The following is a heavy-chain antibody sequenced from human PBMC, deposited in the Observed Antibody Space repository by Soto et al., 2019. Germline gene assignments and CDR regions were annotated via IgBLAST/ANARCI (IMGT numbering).Heavy chain of an antibody. D-gene: IGHD3-10*01. J-gene: IGHJ6*02. V-gene: IGHV3-30*18. CDR3: AKSRKVRGVIRYYGMDV. Sequence: PRGSLRLSCSASGFTFSSYGMHWFRQAPGKGLEWVAVISYDGSNKYYADSVKGRFTISRDNSKNTLYLQMNSLRAEDTAVYYCAKSRKVRGVIRYYGMDVWGQGTTVTVSS. CDR1: GFTFSSYG. CDR2: ISYDGSNK.